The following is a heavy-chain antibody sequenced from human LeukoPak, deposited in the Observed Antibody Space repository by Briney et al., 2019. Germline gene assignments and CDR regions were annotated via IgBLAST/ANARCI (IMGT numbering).Heavy chain of an antibody. V-gene: IGHV4-34*01. CDR1: GGSFSDHY. CDR2: INHSGST. Sequence: PSETLSLTCGVYGGSFSDHYWKWIRQPPGKGLEWIGEINHSGSTNYNPSLKSRVIMSVDTPKNQFSLKLSSVTAADTAVYYCARSGCTRRFIDYWGQGTLVTVSS. J-gene: IGHJ4*02. CDR3: ARSGCTRRFIDY. D-gene: IGHD3-3*01.